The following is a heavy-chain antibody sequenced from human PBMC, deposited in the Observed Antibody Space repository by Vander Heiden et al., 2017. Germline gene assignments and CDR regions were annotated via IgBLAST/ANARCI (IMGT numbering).Heavy chain of an antibody. J-gene: IGHJ5*02. CDR2: ISYDGSNK. V-gene: IGHV3-30*18. Sequence: QVQLVESGGGVVQPGRSLRLSCAASGFTFSSYGMHWVRQAPGKGLEWVAVISYDGSNKYYADSVKGRFTISRDNSQNTLYLQMNSLRAEDTAVYYCAKDLGAGQGTWGQGTLVTVSS. D-gene: IGHD3-10*01. CDR1: GFTFSSYG. CDR3: AKDLGAGQGT.